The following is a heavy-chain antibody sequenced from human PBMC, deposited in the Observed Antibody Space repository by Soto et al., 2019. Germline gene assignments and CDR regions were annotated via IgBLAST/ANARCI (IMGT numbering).Heavy chain of an antibody. CDR2: MNPNSGNT. D-gene: IGHD2-15*01. CDR1: GYTFTSYD. Sequence: QVQLVQSGAEVKKPGASVKVSCKASGYTFTSYDINWVRQATGQGLEWMGWMNPNSGNTGSAQKFQGRVTMTRTTSISTAYGVRIRLRAAGTAVYCCRSVLVRQSDCSGGSCYLYLCYYDMDVWGQGPTVTVSS. J-gene: IGHJ6*02. V-gene: IGHV1-8*01. CDR3: RSVLVRQSDCSGGSCYLYLCYYDMDV.